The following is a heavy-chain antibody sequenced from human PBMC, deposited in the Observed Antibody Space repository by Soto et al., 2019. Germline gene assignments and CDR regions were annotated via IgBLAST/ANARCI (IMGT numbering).Heavy chain of an antibody. CDR2: ISYDGSNK. CDR1: GFTFSNYA. J-gene: IGHJ4*02. Sequence: GGSLRLSCAASGFTFSNYAIHWVRQAPGKGLEWVAVISYDGSNKYYADSVRGRFTISRDNSKSTLYLQMNSLRAEDTALYYCARDYCSGGSCYSGVIDYWGQGTLVTVS. CDR3: ARDYCSGGSCYSGVIDY. D-gene: IGHD2-15*01. V-gene: IGHV3-30-3*01.